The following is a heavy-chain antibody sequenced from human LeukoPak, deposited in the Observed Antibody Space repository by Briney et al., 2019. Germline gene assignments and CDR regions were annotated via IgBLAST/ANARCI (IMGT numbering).Heavy chain of an antibody. D-gene: IGHD5-24*01. V-gene: IGHV3-53*01. CDR2: LYNGGTP. CDR1: GFTVSTNY. J-gene: IGHJ3*02. CDR3: AGRFRGGFNADAFDM. Sequence: GGSLRLSCAASGFTVSTNYLSWVRQAPGKGLEWVSVLYNGGTPHYADSVKGRLTISSDNSKNTVYLQMNSLRAEDTAVYYCAGRFRGGFNADAFDMWDQGTTVTVSS.